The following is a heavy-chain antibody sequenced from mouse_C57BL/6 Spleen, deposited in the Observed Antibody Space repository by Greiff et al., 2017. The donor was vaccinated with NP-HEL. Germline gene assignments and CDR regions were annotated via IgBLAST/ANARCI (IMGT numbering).Heavy chain of an antibody. Sequence: VHVKQSGPELVKPGASVKMSCKASGYTFTDYNMHWVKQSHGKSLEWIGYINPNNGGTSYNQKFKGKATLTVNKSSSTAYMELRSLTSEDSAVYYCAREGYYGSSRYWYFDVWGTGTTVTVSS. D-gene: IGHD1-1*01. CDR3: AREGYYGSSRYWYFDV. CDR2: INPNNGGT. J-gene: IGHJ1*03. CDR1: GYTFTDYN. V-gene: IGHV1-22*01.